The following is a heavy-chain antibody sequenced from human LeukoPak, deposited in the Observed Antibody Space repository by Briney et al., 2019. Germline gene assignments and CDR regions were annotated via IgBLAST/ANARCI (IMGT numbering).Heavy chain of an antibody. CDR1: GYSFTSYW. CDR3: ARLRFPNYYGSGSYYIPHYMDV. J-gene: IGHJ6*03. V-gene: IGHV5-51*01. D-gene: IGHD3-10*01. Sequence: GESLKISCKGSGYSFTSYWTGWVRQMPGKGLEWMGIIYPGDSDTRYSPSFQGQVTISADKSISTAYLQWSSLKASDTAMYYCARLRFPNYYGSGSYYIPHYMDVWGKGTTVTISS. CDR2: IYPGDSDT.